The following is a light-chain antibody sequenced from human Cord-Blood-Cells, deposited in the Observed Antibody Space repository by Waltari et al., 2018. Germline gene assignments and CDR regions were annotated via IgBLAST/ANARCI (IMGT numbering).Light chain of an antibody. CDR1: SSDVGGYNY. J-gene: IGLJ3*02. V-gene: IGLV2-14*01. CDR3: SSYTSSSTLV. CDR2: DVS. Sequence: QSALTQPASVSGSPGQSITISCTGTSSDVGGYNYVSWYQQHPGKAPTLMIYDVSKRPSGFSNRFSGSKSGNTASLTISGLQAEDEADYYCSSYTSSSTLVFGGGTKLTVL.